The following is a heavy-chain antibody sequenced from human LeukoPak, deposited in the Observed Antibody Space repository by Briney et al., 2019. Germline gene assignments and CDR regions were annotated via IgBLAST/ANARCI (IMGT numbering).Heavy chain of an antibody. Sequence: SETLSLTCTVSGGSITNDYWSWIRQSPGKGLEWIGYIYPSGSTNYNPSLKSRVTISLDTSKNQFSLRLSSVTAADTAVYYCARGGSSGYYYYYFDYWGQGTLVTVSS. CDR3: ARGGSSGYYYYYFDY. D-gene: IGHD3-22*01. CDR2: IYPSGST. CDR1: GGSITNDY. V-gene: IGHV4-4*09. J-gene: IGHJ4*02.